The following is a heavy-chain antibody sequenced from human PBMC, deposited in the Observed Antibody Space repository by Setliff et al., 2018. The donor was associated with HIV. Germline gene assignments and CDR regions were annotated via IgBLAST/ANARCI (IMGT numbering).Heavy chain of an antibody. D-gene: IGHD2-2*01. J-gene: IGHJ6*03. V-gene: IGHV4-59*01. CDR3: ARCPSPPYCTSTTCYVDYYYMDV. CDR1: GDSITSYY. Sequence: PSETLSLTCNVSGDSITSYYWIWIRQSPGKGLEWIGYIYYSGDTNYNPSLKSRVTTSVATSKNQFSLKLSSVTAADTAVYYCARCPSPPYCTSTTCYVDYYYMDVWGKGTTVTVSS. CDR2: IYYSGDT.